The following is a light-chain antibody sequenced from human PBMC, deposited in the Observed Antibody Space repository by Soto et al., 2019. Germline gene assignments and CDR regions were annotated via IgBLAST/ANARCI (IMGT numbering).Light chain of an antibody. Sequence: EIVLTQSPGTLSLSPGERATLSCMASQSVSRSYLAWYQQKPGQAPRLLIYGASSRATGIPDRFSGSGSGTDFTLTISRLEPEDFAVYYCQQYGSSPTFGGGTKVEIK. CDR2: GAS. J-gene: IGKJ4*01. V-gene: IGKV3-20*01. CDR3: QQYGSSPT. CDR1: QSVSRSY.